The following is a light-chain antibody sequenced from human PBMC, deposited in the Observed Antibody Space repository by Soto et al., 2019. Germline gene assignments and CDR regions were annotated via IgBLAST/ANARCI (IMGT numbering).Light chain of an antibody. CDR3: QQYNSYST. CDR2: DAS. V-gene: IGKV1-5*01. J-gene: IGKJ1*01. CDR1: QSISSW. Sequence: DIQMTQSPSTLSASVGDRVTITCRASQSISSWLAWYQQKPGKAPKLLIYDASSVESGVQSRFSGSGSGTEFTLTISSLQPDDFATYYCQQYNSYSTFGQGTKVEIK.